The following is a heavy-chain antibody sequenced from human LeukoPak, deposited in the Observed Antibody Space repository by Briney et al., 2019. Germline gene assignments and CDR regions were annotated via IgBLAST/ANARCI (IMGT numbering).Heavy chain of an antibody. J-gene: IGHJ4*02. CDR3: ARDQSESSSPDLSLDY. D-gene: IGHD6-6*01. CDR2: ISSSSSYI. V-gene: IGHV3-21*01. Sequence: GGSLRLSCAASGFTFSSYSMNWVRQAPGKGLEWVSSISSSSSYIYYADSVKGRFTISRDNAKNSLYLQMNSLRAEDTAVYYCARDQSESSSPDLSLDYWGQGTLVTVSS. CDR1: GFTFSSYS.